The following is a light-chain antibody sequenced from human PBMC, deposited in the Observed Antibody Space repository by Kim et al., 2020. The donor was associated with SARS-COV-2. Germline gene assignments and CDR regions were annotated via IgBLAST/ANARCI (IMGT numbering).Light chain of an antibody. CDR3: QQHNSWPLA. CDR2: DAS. J-gene: IGKJ4*01. V-gene: IGKV3-11*01. Sequence: EIVLTQSPATVSLSPGERATLSCRASQNISSCLVWYQQKPGQAPRLLIYDASNRATGIPARFSGSGSGTDFTLTISSLEPEDFAVYYCQQHNSWPLAFGGGTKVDIK. CDR1: QNISSC.